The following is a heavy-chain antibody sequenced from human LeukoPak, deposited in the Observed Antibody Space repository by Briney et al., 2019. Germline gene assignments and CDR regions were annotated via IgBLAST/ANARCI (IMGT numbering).Heavy chain of an antibody. J-gene: IGHJ4*02. CDR1: GGSFSDYY. CDR3: ARGGYYYDSSGYPWSFDY. CDR2: INHSGST. D-gene: IGHD3-22*01. Sequence: SETLCRTCAVYGGSFSDYYWSRIRQPPGNGLEWIGEINHSGSTNYNPSLKSRVTISGDTSKKQYSVKLSSVTAADTAVYYCARGGYYYDSSGYPWSFDYRGQGTLVTVSS. V-gene: IGHV4-34*01.